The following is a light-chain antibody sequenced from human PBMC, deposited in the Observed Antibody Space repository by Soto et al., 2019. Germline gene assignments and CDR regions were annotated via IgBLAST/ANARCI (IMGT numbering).Light chain of an antibody. V-gene: IGLV2-23*01. CDR3: YSYAGSSIYV. Sequence: QSALTQPASVSASPGQSITMSCTGTTSDVGSYSLLSWYQQHPGKAPKLMIYEDSKRPSGVSNRFSGSKSGNTASLTISGLQAEDEADYYCYSYAGSSIYVFGTGTKVTVL. CDR2: EDS. J-gene: IGLJ1*01. CDR1: TSDVGSYSL.